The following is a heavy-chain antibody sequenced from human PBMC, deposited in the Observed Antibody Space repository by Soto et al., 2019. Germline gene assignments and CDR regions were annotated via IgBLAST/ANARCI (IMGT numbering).Heavy chain of an antibody. CDR1: GFTFSSYS. D-gene: IGHD3-10*01. V-gene: IGHV3-21*01. CDR2: ISSSSSYI. Sequence: VGSLRLSCAASGFTFSSYSMNWVRQAPGKGLEWVSSISSSSSYIYYADSVKGRFTISRDNAKNSLYLQMNSLRAEDTAVYYCARDSDIRAFYYGMDVWGQGTTVTVSS. J-gene: IGHJ6*02. CDR3: ARDSDIRAFYYGMDV.